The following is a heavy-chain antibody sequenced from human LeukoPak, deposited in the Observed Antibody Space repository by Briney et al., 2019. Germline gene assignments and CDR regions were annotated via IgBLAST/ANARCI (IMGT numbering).Heavy chain of an antibody. CDR2: ISGTGGFTTST. J-gene: IGHJ4*02. D-gene: IGHD6-6*01. Sequence: PGGSLRLSCAASGFTFSNYAMTWVRQAPGKGLEWVSTISGTGGFTTSTYYADSVKGRFTISRDNSKNTLYLRMNSLRAEDTAVYYCAQDLPTAITARPHYWGQGTLVTVSS. CDR1: GFTFSNYA. V-gene: IGHV3-23*01. CDR3: AQDLPTAITARPHY.